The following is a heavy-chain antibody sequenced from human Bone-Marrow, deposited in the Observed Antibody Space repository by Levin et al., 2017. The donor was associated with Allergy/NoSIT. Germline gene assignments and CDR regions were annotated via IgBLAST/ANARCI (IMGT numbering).Heavy chain of an antibody. CDR3: ARDDVVATNH. CDR1: GFTISTNY. V-gene: IGHV3-66*01. D-gene: IGHD5-12*01. CDR2: IHSGGRK. J-gene: IGHJ4*02. Sequence: PGGSLRLSCAASGFTISTNYMSWVRQVPGKGLEWVSIIHSGGRKNYADSVKGRFTISRDNYNNTPYLQMNSLRGEDTAIYYCARDDVVATNHWRQGTLVSASS.